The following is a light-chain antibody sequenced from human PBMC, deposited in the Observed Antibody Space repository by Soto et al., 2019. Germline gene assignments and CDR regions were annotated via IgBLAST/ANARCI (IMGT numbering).Light chain of an antibody. V-gene: IGKV3-20*01. Sequence: EIALPQSPGTLSLSPGERATLSCRASQSVSNTYLAWYQQRPGQAPRLLIYGASSRATGIPDRFRGSRSGTDFTLTISRLEPEDFAVYDCQQYGTPHITFGQGTRLEIK. CDR1: QSVSNTY. CDR2: GAS. J-gene: IGKJ5*01. CDR3: QQYGTPHIT.